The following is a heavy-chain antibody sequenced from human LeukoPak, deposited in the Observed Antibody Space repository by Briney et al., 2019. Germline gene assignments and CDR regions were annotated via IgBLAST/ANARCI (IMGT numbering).Heavy chain of an antibody. J-gene: IGHJ4*02. CDR1: GFTFSSYS. CDR2: ISSSSSTI. Sequence: PGGSLRLSCAASGFTFSSYSMNWVRQAPGKGLEWVSYISSSSSTIYYADSVKGRFTISRDNAKNSLYLQMNSLRAEDTAVYYCARDQYSSSWSPGGFDYWGQGTLVTVSS. V-gene: IGHV3-48*04. D-gene: IGHD6-13*01. CDR3: ARDQYSSSWSPGGFDY.